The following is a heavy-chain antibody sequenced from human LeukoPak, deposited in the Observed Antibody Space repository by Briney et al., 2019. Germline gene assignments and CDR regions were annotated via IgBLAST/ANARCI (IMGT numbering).Heavy chain of an antibody. CDR3: AKNGDRGAYCSGGSCYPYYYYYMDV. Sequence: GGSLRLSCAASGFTVSSNYMSWVRQAPGKGLEWVSVIYSGGSTYYADPVRGRFTISTNNSKNTMSLQRNSLRAEDKTIYYCAKNGDRGAYCSGGSCYPYYYYYMDVWGKGTTVTISS. CDR2: IYSGGST. CDR1: GFTVSSNY. J-gene: IGHJ6*03. V-gene: IGHV3-53*01. D-gene: IGHD2-15*01.